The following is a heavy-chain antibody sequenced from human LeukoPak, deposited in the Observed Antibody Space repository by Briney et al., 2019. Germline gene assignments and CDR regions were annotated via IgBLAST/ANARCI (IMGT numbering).Heavy chain of an antibody. D-gene: IGHD6-6*01. CDR2: IYTSGST. CDR1: GASISSGSFY. V-gene: IGHV4-61*02. CDR3: ARELGSSEGFGLIH. Sequence: SETLSLTCSVSGASISSGSFYWNWIRQPAGKGLEGIGRIYTSGSTSYNPSLESRVAISVDTSKNQFSLKLNSVSAADTGVYYSARELGSSEGFGLIHWGQGNPVIVSS. J-gene: IGHJ4*02.